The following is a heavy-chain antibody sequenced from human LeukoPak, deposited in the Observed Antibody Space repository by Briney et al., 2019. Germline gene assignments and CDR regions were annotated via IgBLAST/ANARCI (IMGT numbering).Heavy chain of an antibody. D-gene: IGHD3-22*01. J-gene: IGHJ4*02. CDR2: VSGSGGST. Sequence: SGGSLRLSCAASGFTFSTYAMSWVRRAPGKGLEWVSAVSGSGGSTYYADSVKGRFTISKDNSKNTLHLQMNSLRAEDTAVYYCAKDAHYYDSSGYFRGYYSDYWGQGTLVTVSS. CDR3: AKDAHYYDSSGYFRGYYSDY. V-gene: IGHV3-23*01. CDR1: GFTFSTYA.